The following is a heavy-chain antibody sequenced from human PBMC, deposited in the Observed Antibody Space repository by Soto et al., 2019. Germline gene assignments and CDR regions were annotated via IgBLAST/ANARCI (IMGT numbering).Heavy chain of an antibody. D-gene: IGHD2-2*01. V-gene: IGHV1-2*02. CDR3: EKDASQTFRKRYQNEY. CDR1: VYIFSGHY. Sequence: SVXVSFKSSVYIFSGHYRHFLRQAPGQGLEWMGWLNPNSGGTNYAQKFQDRVIMTRDTSISTAYMELRRLRSDDTAVYYCEKDASQTFRKRYQNEYWGQGTLVTVYS. J-gene: IGHJ4*02. CDR2: LNPNSGGT.